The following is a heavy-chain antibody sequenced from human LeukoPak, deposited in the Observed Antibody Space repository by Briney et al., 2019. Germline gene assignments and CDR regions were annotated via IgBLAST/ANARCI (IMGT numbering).Heavy chain of an antibody. CDR3: ARGLMATISSLLDY. D-gene: IGHD5-24*01. CDR1: GGSLSGYY. J-gene: IGHJ4*02. CDR2: INHSGST. V-gene: IGHV4-34*01. Sequence: PSETLSLTCAVYGGSLSGYYWSWIRQPPGKGLEWIGEINHSGSTNYNPSLKSRVTISVDTSKNQFSLKLSSVTAADTAVYYCARGLMATISSLLDYWGQGTLVTVSS.